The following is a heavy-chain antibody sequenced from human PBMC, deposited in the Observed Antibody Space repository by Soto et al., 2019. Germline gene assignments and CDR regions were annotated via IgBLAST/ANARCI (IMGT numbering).Heavy chain of an antibody. CDR3: ARGRITMVRGVIAEPFDP. CDR2: MNPNSGNT. J-gene: IGHJ5*02. Sequence: ASVKVSCKASGYTFTSYDINWVRQATGQGLEWMGWMNPNSGNTGYAQKFQGRVTMTRNTSISTAYMELGSLRSEDTAVYYCARGRITMVRGVIAEPFDPWGQGTLVTVSS. CDR1: GYTFTSYD. V-gene: IGHV1-8*01. D-gene: IGHD3-10*01.